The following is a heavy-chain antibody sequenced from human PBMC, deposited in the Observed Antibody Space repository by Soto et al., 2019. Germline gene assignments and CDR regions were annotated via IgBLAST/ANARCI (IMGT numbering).Heavy chain of an antibody. CDR3: ASGGYSGYDRYDAFDI. J-gene: IGHJ3*02. D-gene: IGHD5-12*01. V-gene: IGHV4-31*03. Sequence: SETLSLTCTVSGGSISSGGYYWSWIRQHPGKGLEWIGYIYYSGSTYYNPSLKSRVTISVDTSKNQFSLKLGSVTAADTAVYYCASGGYSGYDRYDAFDIWGQGTMVTVSS. CDR2: IYYSGST. CDR1: GGSISSGGYY.